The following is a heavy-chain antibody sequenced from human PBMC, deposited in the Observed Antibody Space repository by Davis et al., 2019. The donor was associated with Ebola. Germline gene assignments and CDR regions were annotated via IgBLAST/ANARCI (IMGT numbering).Heavy chain of an antibody. D-gene: IGHD6-6*01. Sequence: GESLKISCNSSGYRFTNYWIGWVRQMSGRGLEWMGIIYPGDSDTRYSPSFQGLVTISVDKSISTAYLQLSSLKASDTAIYYCARRGIAARRDWWFDFWGQGTLVTVSS. J-gene: IGHJ4*02. V-gene: IGHV5-51*01. CDR2: IYPGDSDT. CDR1: GYRFTNYW. CDR3: ARRGIAARRDWWFDF.